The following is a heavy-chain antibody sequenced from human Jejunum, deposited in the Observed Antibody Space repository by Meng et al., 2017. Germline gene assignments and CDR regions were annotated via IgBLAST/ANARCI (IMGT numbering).Heavy chain of an antibody. V-gene: IGHV4-61*01. Sequence: SETLSLTCTVSGDSVSSDNYYWSWIRQPPGQGLEWIGYIYYSGHTDYNPSLKSRVTISVDTSKNQFSLKLTSVTAADTAVYYCARVILYSGSYYFDSWGQGNLVNVSS. CDR1: GDSVSSDNYY. CDR2: IYYSGHT. D-gene: IGHD1-26*01. J-gene: IGHJ4*02. CDR3: ARVILYSGSYYFDS.